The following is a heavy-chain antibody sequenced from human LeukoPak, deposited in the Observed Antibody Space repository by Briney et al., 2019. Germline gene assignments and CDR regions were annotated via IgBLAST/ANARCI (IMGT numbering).Heavy chain of an antibody. CDR2: INPNSGGT. CDR1: GYTFTGYY. CDR3: ARTPLRIVVVTATKSWFDP. V-gene: IGHV1-2*06. D-gene: IGHD2-21*02. J-gene: IGHJ5*02. Sequence: ASVKVSCTASGYTFTGYYMHWVRQAPGQGLEWMGRINPNSGGTNYAQKFQGRVTMTRDTSISTAYMELSRLRSDDTAVYYCARTPLRIVVVTATKSWFDPWGQGTLVTVSS.